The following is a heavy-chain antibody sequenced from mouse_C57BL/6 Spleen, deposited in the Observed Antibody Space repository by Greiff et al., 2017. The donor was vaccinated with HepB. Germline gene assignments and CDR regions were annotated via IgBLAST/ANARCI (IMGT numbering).Heavy chain of an antibody. CDR2: IYPGNSDT. CDR1: GYTFTSYW. J-gene: IGHJ2*01. Sequence: EVQLQQSGPVLARPGASVKMSCKTSGYTFTSYWMHWVKQRPGQGLEWIGAIYPGNSDTSYNQKFKGKAKLTAVTSASTAYMELSSLTTEDSAVYYCTPFITTVGVNYWGHGPTLTVSS. V-gene: IGHV1-5*01. CDR3: TPFITTVGVNY. D-gene: IGHD1-1*01.